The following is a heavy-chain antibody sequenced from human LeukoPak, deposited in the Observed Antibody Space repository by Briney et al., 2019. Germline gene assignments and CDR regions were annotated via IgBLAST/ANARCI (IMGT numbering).Heavy chain of an antibody. V-gene: IGHV1-2*02. D-gene: IGHD6-25*01. CDR1: GYTFTGYF. CDR2: INPHSGGT. J-gene: IGHJ4*02. CDR3: ARGGGTRGPELDY. Sequence: GASVKVSCKASGYTFTGYFMHWVRQAPGQGLEWMGWINPHSGGTDNAQNFQGRVTMTRDTSINTAYMELTRMTSDDTAVYFCARGGGTRGPELDYWGQGTLVTVSS.